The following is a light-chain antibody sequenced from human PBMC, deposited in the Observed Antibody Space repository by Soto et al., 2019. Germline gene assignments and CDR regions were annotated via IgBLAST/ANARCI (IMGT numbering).Light chain of an antibody. CDR1: QDISNY. CDR2: DAS. CDR3: QQYDNLRALT. Sequence: DIQMTQSPSSLSASVGDRVTITCQASQDISNYLNWYQQKPGKAPKLLIYDASNLETGVPSRLSGSGSGTDFTFTISSPQPEGIANNYCQQYDNLRALTFGGGTKVEIK. V-gene: IGKV1-33*01. J-gene: IGKJ4*01.